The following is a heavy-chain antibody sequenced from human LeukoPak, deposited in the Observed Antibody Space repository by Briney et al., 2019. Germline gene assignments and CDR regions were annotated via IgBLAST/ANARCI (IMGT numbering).Heavy chain of an antibody. D-gene: IGHD2-15*01. CDR2: ISYDGSNK. V-gene: IGHV3-30*03. CDR1: GFTFDTYS. CDR3: ARDLTAATFDY. J-gene: IGHJ4*02. Sequence: GGSLRLSCAASGFTFDTYSMNWVRQAPGKGLEWVAVISYDGSNKYYADSVKGRFTISRDNSKNTLYLQMNSLRAEDTAVYYCARDLTAATFDYWGQGTLVTVSS.